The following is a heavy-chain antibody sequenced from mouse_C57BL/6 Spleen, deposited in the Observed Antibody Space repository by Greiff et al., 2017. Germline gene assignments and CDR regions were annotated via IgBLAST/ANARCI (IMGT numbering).Heavy chain of an antibody. CDR1: GFTFSDYG. Sequence: EVQRVESGGGLVKPGGSLKLSCAASGFTFSDYGMHWVRQAPEKGLEWVAYISSGRSTIYYADTVKGRFIISRDNAKNTLCLQMTSLRSEDTAMYYCARGDHDGGYFDVWGTGTTGTVSS. V-gene: IGHV5-17*01. J-gene: IGHJ1*03. CDR3: ARGDHDGGYFDV. D-gene: IGHD2-4*01. CDR2: ISSGRSTI.